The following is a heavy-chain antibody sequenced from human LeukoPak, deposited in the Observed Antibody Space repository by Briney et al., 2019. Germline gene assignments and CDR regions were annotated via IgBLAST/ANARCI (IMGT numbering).Heavy chain of an antibody. J-gene: IGHJ3*02. CDR2: ISYDGSNK. CDR3: ARTQTNNYDSSGYYPGSGAFDI. V-gene: IGHV3-30*04. Sequence: GGSLRLSCAASGFTFSNFAMHWVRQAPGKGLDWVAVISYDGSNKYYADSVKGRFTISRDNSKNTLYLQMNSLRAEDTAVYYCARTQTNNYDSSGYYPGSGAFDIWGQGTMVTVSS. D-gene: IGHD3-22*01. CDR1: GFTFSNFA.